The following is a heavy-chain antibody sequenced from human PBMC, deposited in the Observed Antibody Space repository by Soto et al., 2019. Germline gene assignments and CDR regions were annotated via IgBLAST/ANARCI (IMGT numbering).Heavy chain of an antibody. CDR3: ASSSLYGMEV. CDR1: VGSFSGYY. V-gene: IGHV4-34*01. J-gene: IGHJ6*02. CDR2: INHSGST. Sequence: SETLSLTCAVYVGSFSGYYWSLIRQPPGKGLEWIGEINHSGSTNYNPSLKSRVTISVYTSKNQFSLKLSSVTAADTAVYYCASSSLYGMEVWGQGTTVTVSS.